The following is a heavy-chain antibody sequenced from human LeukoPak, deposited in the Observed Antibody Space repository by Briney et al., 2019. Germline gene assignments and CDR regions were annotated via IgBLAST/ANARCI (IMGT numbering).Heavy chain of an antibody. D-gene: IGHD2-15*01. J-gene: IGHJ3*02. V-gene: IGHV4-34*01. CDR3: AREGRGYCSGGSCYGAFDI. Sequence: SETLSLTCAVYGGSFSGYYWSWIRQPPGKGLEWIGEINHSGSTNYNPSLKSRVTISVDTSKNQFSLKLSSVTAADTAVYYCAREGRGYCSGGSCYGAFDIWGQGTMVTVSS. CDR2: INHSGST. CDR1: GGSFSGYY.